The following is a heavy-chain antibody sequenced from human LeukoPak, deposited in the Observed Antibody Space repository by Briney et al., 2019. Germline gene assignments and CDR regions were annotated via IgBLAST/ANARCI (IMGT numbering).Heavy chain of an antibody. V-gene: IGHV1-69*06. CDR3: ARDKGGYSSSWLNWFDP. D-gene: IGHD6-13*01. J-gene: IGHJ5*02. CDR1: GGTFSSYA. Sequence: SVKVSFKASGGTFSSYAISWVRQAPGQGLEWMGGIIPIFGTANYAQKFQGRVTITADKSTSTDYMELSSLRSEDTAVYYCARDKGGYSSSWLNWFDPWGQGTLVTVSS. CDR2: IIPIFGTA.